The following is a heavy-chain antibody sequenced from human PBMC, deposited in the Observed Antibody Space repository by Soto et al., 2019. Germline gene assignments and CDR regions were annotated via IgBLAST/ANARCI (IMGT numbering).Heavy chain of an antibody. V-gene: IGHV1-8*01. D-gene: IGHD1-26*01. CDR2: MNPNSGNT. Sequence: ASVKVSCKAPGYTFTSYDINWVRQATGQGLEWMGWMNPNSGNTGYAQKFQGRVTMTRNTSISTAYMELSSLRSEDTAVYYCARLVGATIYYYYYYGMDVWGQGTTVTVSS. CDR1: GYTFTSYD. CDR3: ARLVGATIYYYYYYGMDV. J-gene: IGHJ6*02.